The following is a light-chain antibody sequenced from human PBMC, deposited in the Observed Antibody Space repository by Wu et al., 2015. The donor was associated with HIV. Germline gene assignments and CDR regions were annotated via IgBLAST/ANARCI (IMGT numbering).Light chain of an antibody. V-gene: IGKV3-15*01. J-gene: IGKJ1*01. CDR3: QQYTNWPRT. CDR2: GAS. CDR1: QSVSTN. Sequence: EIVMTQSPATLSVSPGERITLSCRASQSVSTNLAWYQQKPGQAPRLLIYGASTRATGFPPRFSGTGSGTEFTLTISSMQSEDFAVYYCQQYTNWPRTLGQGTKVEMK.